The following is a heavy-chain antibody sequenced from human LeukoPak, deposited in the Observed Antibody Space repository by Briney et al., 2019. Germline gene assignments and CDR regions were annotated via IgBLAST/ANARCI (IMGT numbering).Heavy chain of an antibody. D-gene: IGHD2-15*01. CDR2: IDPSDSYT. Sequence: GESLKISCKGSGYSFTSYWISWVRQMPGKGREWMGRIDPSDSYTNYSPSFQGHVTISADKSISTAYLQWSSLKASDAAMYYCARSFQGYCSGGSCYPPFDPWGQGTLVTVSS. CDR1: GYSFTSYW. J-gene: IGHJ5*02. V-gene: IGHV5-10-1*01. CDR3: ARSFQGYCSGGSCYPPFDP.